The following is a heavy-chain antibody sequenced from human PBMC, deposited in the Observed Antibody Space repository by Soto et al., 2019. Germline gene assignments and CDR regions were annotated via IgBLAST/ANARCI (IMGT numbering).Heavy chain of an antibody. V-gene: IGHV4-4*02. CDR1: AGSISSSSW. Sequence: QVQLQESGPGLVKPSGTLSLTCAVSAGSISSSSWWSWVRQPPGKGLEWIGEIYHSGSTTYSPSLNSPVTIPVDKSKNQFSLKLGSVTAAATAVYYCARRGDGSGSLDYWGRGTLVTVSS. J-gene: IGHJ4*02. CDR3: ARRGDGSGSLDY. CDR2: IYHSGST. D-gene: IGHD3-10*01.